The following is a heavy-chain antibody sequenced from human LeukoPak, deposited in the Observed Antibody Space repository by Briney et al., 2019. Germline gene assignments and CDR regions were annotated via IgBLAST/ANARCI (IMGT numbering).Heavy chain of an antibody. CDR2: IYYSGST. J-gene: IGHJ4*02. CDR1: GGSISSGGYY. D-gene: IGHD3-22*01. Sequence: SQTLSLTCTVSGGSISSGGYYWLWIRQHPGKGLEWLRYIYYSGSTYYNPSRKSRVTISVDTSKNQFSLKLSSVTAADTAVYYCARGEGSYYYDSSGYYYFDYWGQGTLVTVSS. CDR3: ARGEGSYYYDSSGYYYFDY. V-gene: IGHV4-31*03.